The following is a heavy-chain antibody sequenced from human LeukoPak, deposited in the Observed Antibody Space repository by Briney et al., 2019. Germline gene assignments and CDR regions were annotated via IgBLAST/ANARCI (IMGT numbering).Heavy chain of an antibody. CDR1: GGSVSGYY. V-gene: IGHV4-59*02. CDR2: VYYSGST. J-gene: IGHJ4*02. D-gene: IGHD3-22*01. Sequence: SETLSLTCVVSGGSVSGYYWGWIRQPPGRGLEWIGYVYYSGSTNYNPSFKSRITISVDTSRNQFSLQLSSVTAADTAVYYCARVRSYYDSSGYNDYWGQGTLVTVSS. CDR3: ARVRSYYDSSGYNDY.